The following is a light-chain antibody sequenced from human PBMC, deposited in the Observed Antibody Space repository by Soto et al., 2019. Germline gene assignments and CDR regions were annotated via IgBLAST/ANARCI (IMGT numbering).Light chain of an antibody. Sequence: EILMTQSPATLSVSPGETVTFSCRASRSVSNRLAWYQHKPGQAPRLLISGASNGATGIPPKFSGSGSGTEFTRTVDSLQSDDIAVYYCQQYYYWPVTFGGGTKVEIK. J-gene: IGKJ4*01. CDR3: QQYYYWPVT. CDR1: RSVSNR. CDR2: GAS. V-gene: IGKV3-15*01.